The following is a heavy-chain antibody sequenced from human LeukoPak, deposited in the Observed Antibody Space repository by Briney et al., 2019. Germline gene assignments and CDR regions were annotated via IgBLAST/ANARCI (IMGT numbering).Heavy chain of an antibody. CDR1: GFTFSSYA. CDR2: ISYDGSNK. J-gene: IGHJ4*02. V-gene: IGHV3-30-3*01. D-gene: IGHD7-27*01. Sequence: PGGSLRLSCAASGFTFSSYAMHWVRQAPGKGLEWVAVISYDGSNKYYADSVKGRLTISRDNSKNTLYLQMNSLRAEDTAVYYCARDRSGAHWGPFDYWGQGTLVTVSS. CDR3: ARDRSGAHWGPFDY.